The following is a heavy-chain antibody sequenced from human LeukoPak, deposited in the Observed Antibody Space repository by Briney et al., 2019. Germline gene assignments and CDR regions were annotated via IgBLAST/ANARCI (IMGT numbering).Heavy chain of an antibody. CDR2: VNYSGNT. D-gene: IGHD2-2*01. CDR1: GGSISSGDYY. V-gene: IGHV4-30-4*08. Sequence: SETLSLTCTVSGGSISSGDYYWSWIRQPPGKGLEWIGYVNYSGNTFHYNPSLKNRVTISVDTSKNRFSLRLSSVTAADTAVYYCASTNCSSASCYGANWFDPWGQGTLVTVSS. J-gene: IGHJ5*02. CDR3: ASTNCSSASCYGANWFDP.